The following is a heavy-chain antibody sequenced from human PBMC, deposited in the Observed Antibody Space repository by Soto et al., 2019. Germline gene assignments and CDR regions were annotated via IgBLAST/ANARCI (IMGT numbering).Heavy chain of an antibody. D-gene: IGHD5-12*01. CDR2: IYYSGST. CDR3: ARRPKRSGYSGPDY. V-gene: IGHV4-39*01. J-gene: IGHJ4*02. CDR1: DASITSASYF. Sequence: QLQLQESGPGLVNPSETLSLTCTVSDASITSASYFWDWIRQPPGKGLEWIGSIYYSGSTYTNPSLKSRGTISVDTSKNQFSLRLSSVTAADTAVYYCARRPKRSGYSGPDYWGQGTLVTVSS.